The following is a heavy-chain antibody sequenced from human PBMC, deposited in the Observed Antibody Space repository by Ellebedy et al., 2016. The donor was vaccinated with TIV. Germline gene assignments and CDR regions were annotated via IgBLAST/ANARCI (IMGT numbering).Heavy chain of an antibody. J-gene: IGHJ3*02. CDR3: AKLSQPQLLPDYRHAFDI. D-gene: IGHD5-12*01. Sequence: GESLKISCAASGFTFSSYAMAWVRQAPGKGLEWVSSLSVSGDTTYYADSVKGRFTISRDNSKNTLTLHMNRLRAKDTAVYYCAKLSQPQLLPDYRHAFDIWGQGTMVTVSS. V-gene: IGHV3-23*01. CDR1: GFTFSSYA. CDR2: LSVSGDTT.